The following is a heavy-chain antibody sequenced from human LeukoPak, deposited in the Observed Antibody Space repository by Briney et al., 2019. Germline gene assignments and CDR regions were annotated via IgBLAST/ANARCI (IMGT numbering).Heavy chain of an antibody. Sequence: GGSLRLSCAASGFTVSSNYMSWVRQAPGKGLEWVSSISSSSSYIYYADSVKGRFTISRDNAKNSLYLQMNSLRAEDTAVYYCARDGDIVVVPAAIGYYYYMDVWGKGTTVTVSS. J-gene: IGHJ6*03. CDR1: GFTVSSNY. CDR2: ISSSSSYI. V-gene: IGHV3-21*01. D-gene: IGHD2-2*02. CDR3: ARDGDIVVVPAAIGYYYYMDV.